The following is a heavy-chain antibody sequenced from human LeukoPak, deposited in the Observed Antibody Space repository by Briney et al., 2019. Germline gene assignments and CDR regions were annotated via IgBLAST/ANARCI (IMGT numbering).Heavy chain of an antibody. Sequence: GESLRLSCAASGFVFKRYYMRWVRQAPGKGVEWVSAVFREGFTADSDSVKGRITISRDNNKNSLYLQMNSLRAEDMALYYCAKDRDYYLNAFDIWGQGTMVTVSS. CDR3: AKDRDYYLNAFDI. V-gene: IGHV3-53*05. J-gene: IGHJ3*02. D-gene: IGHD3-22*01. CDR1: GFVFKRYY. CDR2: VFREGFT.